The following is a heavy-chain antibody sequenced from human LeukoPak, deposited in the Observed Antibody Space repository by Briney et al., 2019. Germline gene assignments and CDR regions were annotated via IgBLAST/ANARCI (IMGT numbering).Heavy chain of an antibody. D-gene: IGHD2-2*01. CDR3: AVRGDGTSALSPGGF. Sequence: PGRSLRLSCAASGFTFSSYAMHWVHQAPDKGLEWVSVISDDGNTKYYADSVKGRFTISRDNSKNTLYLQMNSLRVEDTAVYYCAVRGDGTSALSPGGFWGQGTVVTVSS. V-gene: IGHV3-30-3*02. CDR1: GFTFSSYA. J-gene: IGHJ3*01. CDR2: ISDDGNTK.